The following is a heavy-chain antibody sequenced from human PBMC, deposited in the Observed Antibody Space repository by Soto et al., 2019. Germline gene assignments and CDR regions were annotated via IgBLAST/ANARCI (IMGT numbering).Heavy chain of an antibody. CDR3: VRVEMYAGEFPPNFDR. Sequence: SETLSLTCFVSCDSLRSSYHYWGWIRQLPGKGLEWIGSIYYTGNTYYNPSLKSRVSISVDMATNEISLRLRAESVADTAVYYCVRVEMYAGEFPPNFDRWGQGALVTVSS. CDR2: IYYTGNT. V-gene: IGHV4-39*01. J-gene: IGHJ4*02. CDR1: CDSLRSSYHY. D-gene: IGHD3-9*01.